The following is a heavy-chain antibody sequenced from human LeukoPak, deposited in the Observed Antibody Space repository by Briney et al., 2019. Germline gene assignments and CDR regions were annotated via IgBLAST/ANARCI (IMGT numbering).Heavy chain of an antibody. CDR2: IWYDGSNK. CDR1: GFTFSSYG. Sequence: PGGSLRLSCAASGFTFSSYGMHWVRQAPGKGLEWVAVIWYDGSNKYYADSVRGRFTISRDNSKNTLYLQMNSLRAEDTAVYYCAKTFYYDSSGNVEAFDIWGQGTMVTVSS. CDR3: AKTFYYDSSGNVEAFDI. J-gene: IGHJ3*02. D-gene: IGHD3-22*01. V-gene: IGHV3-30*02.